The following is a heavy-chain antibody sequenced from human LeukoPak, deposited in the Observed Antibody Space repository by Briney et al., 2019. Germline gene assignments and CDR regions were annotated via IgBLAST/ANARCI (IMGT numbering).Heavy chain of an antibody. J-gene: IGHJ5*02. D-gene: IGHD2-2*01. CDR2: ISAYNGNT. V-gene: IGHV1-18*01. CDR1: GYTFTSYG. CDR3: ARDKRHIWGIVVVPAGSFDP. Sequence: ASVKVSCKASGYTFTSYGISWVRQAPGQGLEWMGWISAYNGNTNYAQKLQGRVTMTTDTSTSTAYMELRSLRSDDTAVYYCARDKRHIWGIVVVPAGSFDPWGQGTLVTVSS.